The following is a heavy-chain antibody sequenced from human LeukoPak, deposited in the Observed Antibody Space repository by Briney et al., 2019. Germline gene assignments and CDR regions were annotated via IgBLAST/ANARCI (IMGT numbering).Heavy chain of an antibody. D-gene: IGHD3-3*01. V-gene: IGHV7-4-1*02. Sequence: ASVKVSCKASGYTFTSYAMNWVRQAPGQGLEWMGWINTNTGNPTYAQGFTGRFVFSLDTSVSTAYLQISSLKAEDTAVYYCAREEKTNDFWRPITRILSFIPVGAFDIWGQGTMVTVSS. CDR3: AREEKTNDFWRPITRILSFIPVGAFDI. CDR1: GYTFTSYA. CDR2: INTNTGNP. J-gene: IGHJ3*02.